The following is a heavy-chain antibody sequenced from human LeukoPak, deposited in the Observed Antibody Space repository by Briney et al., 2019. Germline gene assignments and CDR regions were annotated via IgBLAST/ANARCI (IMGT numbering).Heavy chain of an antibody. Sequence: PGRSLRLSCAASGFTFSSYAMHWVRQAPGKGLEWVAVISYDGSNKYYADSVKGRFTISRDNSKNTLYLQMNSLRAEDTAVYYCASTPLGKTVPYGYWGQGTLVTVSS. CDR2: ISYDGSNK. V-gene: IGHV3-30-3*01. J-gene: IGHJ4*02. CDR1: GFTFSSYA. D-gene: IGHD4-17*01. CDR3: ASTPLGKTVPYGY.